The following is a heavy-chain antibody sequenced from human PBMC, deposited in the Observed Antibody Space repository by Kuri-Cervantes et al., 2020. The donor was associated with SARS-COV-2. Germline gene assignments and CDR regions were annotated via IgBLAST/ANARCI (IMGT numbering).Heavy chain of an antibody. D-gene: IGHD3-10*01. V-gene: IGHV3-9*01. CDR1: GFTFDDYA. CDR3: AKDRMVQGVIRGTAFDP. Sequence: SLKISCAASGFTFDDYAMHWVRQAPGKGLEWVSGISWNSGSIGYADSVKGRFTISRDNAMNSLYLQMNSLRAEDTALYYCAKDRMVQGVIRGTAFDPWGQGTLVTVSS. CDR2: ISWNSGSI. J-gene: IGHJ5*02.